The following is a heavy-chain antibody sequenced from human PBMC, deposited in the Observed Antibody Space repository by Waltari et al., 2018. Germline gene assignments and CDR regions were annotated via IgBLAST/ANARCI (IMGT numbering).Heavy chain of an antibody. CDR1: GDRVSNSNTA. CDR3: AREYFMAALFDY. D-gene: IGHD3-9*01. Sequence: QVQLQQSGPGLVKPSQTLSLTCAISGDRVSNSNTAWNWIRQSQSRGLEGLGRTYYSSKCYNDYAVSMKSRITINPDTSKNQFSLQLNSVTPEDTAVYYCAREYFMAALFDYWGQGTLVTVSS. CDR2: TYYSSKCYN. V-gene: IGHV6-1*01. J-gene: IGHJ4*02.